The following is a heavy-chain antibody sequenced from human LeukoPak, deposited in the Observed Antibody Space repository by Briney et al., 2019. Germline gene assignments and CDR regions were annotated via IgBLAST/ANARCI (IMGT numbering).Heavy chain of an antibody. J-gene: IGHJ4*02. Sequence: SETLSLTCTVSGGSISSSSYYWGWIRQPPGKGLEWIGSIYYSGSTYYNPSLKSRVTISVDTSKNQFSLKLSSVTAADTAVYYCARDTPGYCSGGSCYSAFSFDYWGQGTLATVSS. CDR1: GGSISSSSYY. CDR2: IYYSGST. CDR3: ARDTPGYCSGGSCYSAFSFDY. D-gene: IGHD2-15*01. V-gene: IGHV4-39*07.